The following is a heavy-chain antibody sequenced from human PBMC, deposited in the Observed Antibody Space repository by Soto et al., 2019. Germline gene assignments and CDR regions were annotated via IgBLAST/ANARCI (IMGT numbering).Heavy chain of an antibody. V-gene: IGHV4-34*01. J-gene: IGHJ4*02. D-gene: IGHD3-22*01. CDR2: INHSGST. Sequence: SETLSLTCAVYGGSFSGYYWSWIRQPPGKGLEWIGEINHSGSTNYNPSLKSRVTISVDTSKNQFSLKLSSVTAADTAVYYCARGHNLSKYYYDSSGYPRIVGATKFDYWGQGTLVTVSS. CDR1: GGSFSGYY. CDR3: ARGHNLSKYYYDSSGYPRIVGATKFDY.